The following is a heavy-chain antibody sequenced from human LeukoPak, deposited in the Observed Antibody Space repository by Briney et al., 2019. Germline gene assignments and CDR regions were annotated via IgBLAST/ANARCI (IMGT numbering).Heavy chain of an antibody. CDR3: AKGQELDDGVFDS. CDR2: IRSNGDTT. CDR1: GFXFSSLA. J-gene: IGHJ4*02. Sequence: GGSLRLSCTASGFXFSSLAITWVRQAPGKGQEWVSTIRSNGDTTYNADSVKGRFTISRDNSKNTLYLELNSLRVEDTATFYCAKGQELDDGVFDSWGQGTMVTVSS. V-gene: IGHV3-23*01. D-gene: IGHD1-1*01.